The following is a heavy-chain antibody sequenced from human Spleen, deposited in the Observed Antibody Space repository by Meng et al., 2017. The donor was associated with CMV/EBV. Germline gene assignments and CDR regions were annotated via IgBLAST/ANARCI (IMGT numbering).Heavy chain of an antibody. CDR1: GFIFSSYS. J-gene: IGHJ6*02. Sequence: GGSLRLSCAASGFIFSSYSMNWVRQVPGKGLVWVSRINSDGSDTSYADFEKGRFTIARDNAKNAVYLQMNSLRAEDTAVYHFGGGMDVWGQGTTVTVSS. CDR3: GGGMDV. CDR2: INSDGSDT. V-gene: IGHV3-74*01.